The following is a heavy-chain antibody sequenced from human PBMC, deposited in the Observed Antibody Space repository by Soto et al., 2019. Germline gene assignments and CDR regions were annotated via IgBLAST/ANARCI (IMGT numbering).Heavy chain of an antibody. CDR1: GFTFNTYS. J-gene: IGHJ6*02. Sequence: GGSLRLSCAASGFTFNTYSMNWVRQAPGKGLEWVSSISSSGTYTYYSDSLKGRITISRDNANNSLYLQMNSLTAEDTAIYFCARGGRASAYDFYYYGMDVWGQGTKVTVSS. V-gene: IGHV3-21*01. CDR2: ISSSGTYT. D-gene: IGHD2-2*01. CDR3: ARGGRASAYDFYYYGMDV.